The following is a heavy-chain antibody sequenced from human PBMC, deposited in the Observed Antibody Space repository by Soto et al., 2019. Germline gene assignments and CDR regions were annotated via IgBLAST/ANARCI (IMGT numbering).Heavy chain of an antibody. V-gene: IGHV4-59*08. CDR2: IHSSGTT. CDR1: DVSTTNFF. D-gene: IGHD6-19*01. Sequence: QVQLHEPDPGLVKPSETLSLTCTVSDVSTTNFFWKWFRQPPGKGLEWIGIIHSSGTTNFNPSLETQVPISLTSSKSKCSLKMNSVTAADSAVYYCARGSGWLTDYWGRGSQVTVST. J-gene: IGHJ4*02. CDR3: ARGSGWLTDY.